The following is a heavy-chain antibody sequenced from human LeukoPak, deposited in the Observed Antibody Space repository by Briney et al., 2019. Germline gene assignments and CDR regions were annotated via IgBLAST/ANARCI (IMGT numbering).Heavy chain of an antibody. CDR2: IYTSGST. Sequence: SETLSLTCTVSGGSISSGSYYWSWIRQPAGKGLEWIGRIYTSGSTNYNPSLKSRVTISVDTSKNQFSLKLSSVTAADTAVYYCAIFPVPAAMDADYWGQGTLVTVSS. CDR3: AIFPVPAAMDADY. D-gene: IGHD2-2*01. J-gene: IGHJ4*02. CDR1: GGSISSGSYY. V-gene: IGHV4-61*02.